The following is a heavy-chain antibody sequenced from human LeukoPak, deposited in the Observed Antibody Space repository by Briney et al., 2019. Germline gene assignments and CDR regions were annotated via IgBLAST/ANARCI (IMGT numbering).Heavy chain of an antibody. Sequence: SETLSLTCTVSGSSISSYYWSWIRQPPGKGLEWIGYIYYSGSTNHNPSLKSRVTISVDMSKNQLSLKLSSVTAADTAVYYCARGRRDPLWGRGTLVTVSS. D-gene: IGHD5-24*01. CDR3: ARGRRDPL. J-gene: IGHJ2*01. CDR1: GSSISSYY. CDR2: IYYSGST. V-gene: IGHV4-59*12.